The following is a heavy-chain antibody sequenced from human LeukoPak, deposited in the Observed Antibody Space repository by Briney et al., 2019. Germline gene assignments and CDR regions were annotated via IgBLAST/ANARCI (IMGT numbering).Heavy chain of an antibody. CDR1: GGTFSSYA. J-gene: IGHJ5*02. CDR3: ARGYCSGGSCYNPGWFDP. Sequence: GASVKVSCKASGGTFSSYAISWVRQAPGQGLEWMGGIIPIFGTANYAQKFQGRVTITTDESTSTAYMELSSLRSEDTAVYYCARGYCSGGSCYNPGWFDPWGQGTLVTVSS. D-gene: IGHD2-15*01. CDR2: IIPIFGTA. V-gene: IGHV1-69*05.